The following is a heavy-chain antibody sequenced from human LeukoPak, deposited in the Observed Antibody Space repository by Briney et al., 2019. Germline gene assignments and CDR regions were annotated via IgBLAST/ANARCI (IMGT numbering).Heavy chain of an antibody. CDR1: GYSFTRYW. Sequence: GESLKISCKGSGYSFTRYWIGWVRQMPGKGLEWMGIIYPGDSDTRYSPSFEGQVTISADKSINTAYLQWSSLKASDTAMYYCARRYCGGDCYSGYSYGMDVWGQGTTVTVSS. CDR2: IYPGDSDT. CDR3: ARRYCGGDCYSGYSYGMDV. J-gene: IGHJ6*02. V-gene: IGHV5-51*01. D-gene: IGHD2-21*02.